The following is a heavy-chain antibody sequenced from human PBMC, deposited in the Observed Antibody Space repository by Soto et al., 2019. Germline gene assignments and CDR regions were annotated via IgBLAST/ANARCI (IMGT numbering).Heavy chain of an antibody. Sequence: PSETLSLTCTVSGVSISSGDYYWSWIRQPPGKGLEWIGYNYYSGTTYYNPSLKSRVTISVDTSKNQFSLKLSSVTAADTAVYYCASRSFWSDGGRFDPWGQGTLVTVSS. V-gene: IGHV4-30-4*01. CDR3: ASRSFWSDGGRFDP. CDR2: NYYSGTT. D-gene: IGHD3-3*01. J-gene: IGHJ5*02. CDR1: GVSISSGDYY.